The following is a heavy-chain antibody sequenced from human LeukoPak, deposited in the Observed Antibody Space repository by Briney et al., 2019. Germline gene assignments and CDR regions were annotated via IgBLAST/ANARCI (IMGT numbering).Heavy chain of an antibody. CDR2: INPSGGST. D-gene: IGHD5-18*01. J-gene: IGHJ4*02. CDR1: GYTFTSHY. Sequence: GASVNVSCKASGYTFTSHYMHWVRQAPRQGREWMGVINPSGGSTSYAQKFQGRVTMTRDTSTSTVYMELSSLRSEDTAVYYCAREGTYRYGWDYWGQGTLVTVSS. V-gene: IGHV1-46*03. CDR3: AREGTYRYGWDY.